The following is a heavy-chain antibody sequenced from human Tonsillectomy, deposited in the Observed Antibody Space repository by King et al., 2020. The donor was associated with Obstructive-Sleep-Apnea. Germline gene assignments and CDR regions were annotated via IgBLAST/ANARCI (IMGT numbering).Heavy chain of an antibody. CDR1: GGAISGYY. D-gene: IGHD4-23*01. V-gene: IGHV4-4*07. Sequence: VQLQESGPGLVKPSETLSLICSVSGGAISGYYLSWCRQSAVKGLEWFSRCSFRGSPIGSTSPNPPFKIRVTISADMSTNQFSLELTSVTAADTAVDYCARQGDGGNFEDYWGQGTLVTVSS. CDR3: ARQGDGGNFEDY. CDR2: CSFRGSPIGST. J-gene: IGHJ4*02.